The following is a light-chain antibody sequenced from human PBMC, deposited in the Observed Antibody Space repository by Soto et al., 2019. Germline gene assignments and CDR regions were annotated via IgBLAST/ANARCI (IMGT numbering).Light chain of an antibody. CDR3: QQYDMWPRT. V-gene: IGKV3D-15*01. CDR1: QSVSRS. J-gene: IGKJ1*01. Sequence: EVVMTQTPVTLSLSPGDTVTLSCRASQSVSRSLAWYQKTPGQAPRILVYGASTRATGIPDRFSGSGSGTEFTLTISSLQSEDFAIYFCQQYDMWPRTFGQGTKV. CDR2: GAS.